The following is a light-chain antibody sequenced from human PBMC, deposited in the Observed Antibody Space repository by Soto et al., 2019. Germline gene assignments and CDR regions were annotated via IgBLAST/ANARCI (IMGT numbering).Light chain of an antibody. CDR1: QSVSSSY. CDR2: GAS. V-gene: IGKV3-20*01. Sequence: EIVLTQSPGTLSLSPGERATLSCRASQSVSSSYLAWYQQKPGQAPRLLIYGASSRATGIPNRFSGSESGTDFTLTISRLEPEEFAVYYCQQYGSSRTFGQGTKADIK. J-gene: IGKJ1*01. CDR3: QQYGSSRT.